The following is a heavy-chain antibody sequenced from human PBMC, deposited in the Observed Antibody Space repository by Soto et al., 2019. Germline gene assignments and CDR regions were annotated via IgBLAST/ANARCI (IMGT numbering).Heavy chain of an antibody. CDR3: TRLPESLEFVDF. J-gene: IGHJ4*02. Sequence: PGESLKVSCKGSGYSFNNAWIAWVRQMPGKGLEWMGIIYPGDSETRYSPSFLGQVTISADKSINTAYLQWSSLRLGSVTAADTAVYYCTRLPESLEFVDFWGQGTLVTVSS. D-gene: IGHD1-1*01. CDR2: IYPGDSET. CDR1: GYSFNNAW. V-gene: IGHV5-51*01.